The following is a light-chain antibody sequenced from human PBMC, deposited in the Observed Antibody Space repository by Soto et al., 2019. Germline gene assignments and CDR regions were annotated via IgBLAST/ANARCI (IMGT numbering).Light chain of an antibody. V-gene: IGKV1-5*03. CDR2: RAS. J-gene: IGKJ1*01. CDR3: QQYNSYST. Sequence: DIQMTQSPSTLSASVGDRVTITCRASQGISTWLAWYQQKPGKAPKLLIYRASSLESGVPSRFSGSGSGTEFTLTISSLQPDDFATYYCQQYNSYSTFGQGTKVDIK. CDR1: QGISTW.